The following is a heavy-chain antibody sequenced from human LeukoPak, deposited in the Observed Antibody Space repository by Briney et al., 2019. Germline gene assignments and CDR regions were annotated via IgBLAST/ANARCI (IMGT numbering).Heavy chain of an antibody. J-gene: IGHJ3*02. Sequence: GASVKVSCKASGYTFTNYGITWVRQAPGQGLEWMGWISAYNDNANYAQKLQGRVTMTTDTSTSTAYMELRSLRSDDTAVYYCAIQLDYGGNSGAFDIWGQGTMVTVSS. CDR2: ISAYNDNA. V-gene: IGHV1-18*01. CDR1: GYTFTNYG. D-gene: IGHD4-23*01. CDR3: AIQLDYGGNSGAFDI.